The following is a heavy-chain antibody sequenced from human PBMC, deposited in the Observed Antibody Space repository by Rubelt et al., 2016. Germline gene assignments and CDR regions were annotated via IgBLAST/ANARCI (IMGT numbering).Heavy chain of an antibody. Sequence: EVQLVESGGGLVQPGGSLRLSCAASGFTFSSYAMSWVRQAPGKGLEWVSGIRGSGGSTYYADSVKGRFTISRDNSKNTLYLQRNRLRREDMAVHYCAKEVGQCLDDAFDIWGQGTMVTVSS. J-gene: IGHJ3*02. CDR2: IRGSGGST. D-gene: IGHD6-19*01. CDR1: GFTFSSYA. V-gene: IGHV3-23*04. CDR3: AKEVGQCLDDAFDI.